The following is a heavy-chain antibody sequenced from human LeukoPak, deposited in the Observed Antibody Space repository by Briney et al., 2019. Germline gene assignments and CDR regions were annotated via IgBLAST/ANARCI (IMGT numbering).Heavy chain of an antibody. CDR1: GGSISSYY. D-gene: IGHD3-22*01. CDR2: IYTSGST. Sequence: PSETLSLTCTVSGGSISSYYWSWIRQPAGKGLEWIGRIYTSGSTNYNPSLKSRVTMSVDTSKNQFSLKLSSVTAADTAVYYCARHGDSMIVVDDTLDYWGQGTLVTVSS. CDR3: ARHGDSMIVVDDTLDY. V-gene: IGHV4-4*07. J-gene: IGHJ4*02.